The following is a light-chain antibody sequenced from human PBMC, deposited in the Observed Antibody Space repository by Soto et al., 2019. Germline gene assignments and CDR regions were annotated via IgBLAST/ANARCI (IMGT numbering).Light chain of an antibody. CDR2: DVS. Sequence: QSALTQPASVSGSPGQSITISCTGTSSDVGAYNYVSWYQHHPGKAPKLMIYDVSNRPSGVSNRFSGSKSGNTASLTISGLQAEDEADYYCSSYTSSITPYVFGTGTKVTVL. CDR3: SSYTSSITPYV. J-gene: IGLJ1*01. V-gene: IGLV2-14*03. CDR1: SSDVGAYNY.